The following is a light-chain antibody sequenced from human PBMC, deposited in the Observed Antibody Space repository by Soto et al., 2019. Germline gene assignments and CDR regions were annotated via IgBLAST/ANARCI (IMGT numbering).Light chain of an antibody. CDR3: QQLNTSPLT. V-gene: IGKV1-9*01. J-gene: IGKJ4*01. Sequence: DIQLTQSPSFLSASVGDRVTITCRARQAIGIHLDCYQQKPGKPPKLLIYAASTLQSGVSSSFRGSGSGAAFTPTISSRQPEDFAPYYCQQLNTSPLTFGRGPELDI. CDR2: AAS. CDR1: QAIGIH.